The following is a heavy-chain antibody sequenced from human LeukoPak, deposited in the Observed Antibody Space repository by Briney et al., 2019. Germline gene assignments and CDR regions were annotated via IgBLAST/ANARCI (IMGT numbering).Heavy chain of an antibody. V-gene: IGHV3-21*01. CDR2: ISSSSSYI. CDR1: GFTFSGYS. Sequence: GGSLRLSCAASGFTFSGYSMNWVRQAPGKGLEWVSSISSSSSYIYYADSVKGRFTISRDNAKNSLYLQMNSLRAEDTAVYYCARDQNYYGSGSYYRDYGMDVWGQGTTVTVSS. D-gene: IGHD3-10*01. CDR3: ARDQNYYGSGSYYRDYGMDV. J-gene: IGHJ6*02.